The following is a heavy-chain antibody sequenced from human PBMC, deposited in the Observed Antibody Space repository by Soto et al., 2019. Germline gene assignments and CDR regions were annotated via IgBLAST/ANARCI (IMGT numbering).Heavy chain of an antibody. CDR2: VFYTGST. CDR1: GGSITSYY. Sequence: ASETLSLTCTVSGGSITSYYWTWFRQPPGKGLEWIGYVFYTGSTNYNPSLKSRVTISVDTSKNQFSLKLSSVTAADTAVYYCARDNGSGGSCFDYWGQGTLVTVSS. CDR3: ARDNGSGGSCFDY. V-gene: IGHV4-59*12. D-gene: IGHD2-15*01. J-gene: IGHJ4*02.